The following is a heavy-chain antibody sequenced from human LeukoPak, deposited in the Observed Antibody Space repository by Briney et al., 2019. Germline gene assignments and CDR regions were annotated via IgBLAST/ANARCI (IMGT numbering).Heavy chain of an antibody. CDR1: GITFSSYG. CDR2: ISSSGSTI. V-gene: IGHV3-48*03. CDR3: AELGITMIGGV. D-gene: IGHD3-10*02. Sequence: GGSLGLSCAASGITFSSYGMNWVRQAPGKGLEWVSYISSSGSTIYYADSVKGRFTISRDNAKNSLYLQMNSLRAEDTAVYYCAELGITMIGGVWGKGTTVTISS. J-gene: IGHJ6*04.